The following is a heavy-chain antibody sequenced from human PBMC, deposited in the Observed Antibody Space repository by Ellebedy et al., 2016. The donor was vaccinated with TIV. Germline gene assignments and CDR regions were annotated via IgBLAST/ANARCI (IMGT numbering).Heavy chain of an antibody. CDR1: GYTFTSYG. V-gene: IGHV1-18*01. Sequence: ASVKVSCXASGYTFTSYGISWVRQAPGQGLEWMGWISAYSGNTDYAQKLQGRVAMTTDTSTNTAYMELRSLRSDDTAVYYCARWGVLRYFVGGHADYWGQGTLVTVSS. CDR2: ISAYSGNT. D-gene: IGHD3-9*01. CDR3: ARWGVLRYFVGGHADY. J-gene: IGHJ4*02.